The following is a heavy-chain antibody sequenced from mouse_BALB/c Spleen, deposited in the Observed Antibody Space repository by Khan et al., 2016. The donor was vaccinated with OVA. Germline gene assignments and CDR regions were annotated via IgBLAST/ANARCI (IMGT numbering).Heavy chain of an antibody. CDR2: MSSGSSTI. V-gene: IGHV5-17*02. D-gene: IGHD1-1*02. Sequence: EVQLVESGGGLVQPGGSRKLSCAASGFTFSSFGMHWVRQAPKKGLEWVAYMSSGSSTIYYVDTVKGRFTISRDNPKNTLFLQMTSLRSEDTAMYYCVRSGGSFHWYFDVWGAGTSVTVSS. CDR1: GFTFSSFG. CDR3: VRSGGSFHWYFDV. J-gene: IGHJ1*01.